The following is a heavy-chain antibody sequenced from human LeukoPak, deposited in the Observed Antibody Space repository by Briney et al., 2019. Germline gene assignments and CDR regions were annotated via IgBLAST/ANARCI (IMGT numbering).Heavy chain of an antibody. Sequence: SVKVSCKASGGTFSSYAISWVRQAPGQGLEWMGGIIPIFGTANYAQKFQGRVTITTDESMSTAYMELSSLRSEDTAVYYCARGLLDCSGGSCYSPPPDWGQGTLVTVSS. CDR3: ARGLLDCSGGSCYSPPPD. CDR2: IIPIFGTA. CDR1: GGTFSSYA. J-gene: IGHJ4*02. V-gene: IGHV1-69*05. D-gene: IGHD2-15*01.